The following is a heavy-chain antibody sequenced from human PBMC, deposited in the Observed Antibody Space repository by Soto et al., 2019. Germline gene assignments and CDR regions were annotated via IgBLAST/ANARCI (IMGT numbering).Heavy chain of an antibody. CDR3: ARHRVVGPRELADHYYALDV. Sequence: SETLSLTCTVSGDSINSFYCSRVRQSPGKGLEWIGYLYYTGRTTYNPSLKSRVTISGDSSKNQFSLRLTSVTAADTAVYYCARHRVVGPRELADHYYALDVWGPGTTVTVSS. CDR1: GDSINSFY. D-gene: IGHD1-26*01. CDR2: LYYTGRT. J-gene: IGHJ6*02. V-gene: IGHV4-59*01.